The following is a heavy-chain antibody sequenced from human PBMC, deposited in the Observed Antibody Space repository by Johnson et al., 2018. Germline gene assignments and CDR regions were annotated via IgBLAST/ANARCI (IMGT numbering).Heavy chain of an antibody. V-gene: IGHV3-30*18. CDR3: AKGYYDYIDDTFEI. D-gene: IGHD3-16*01. CDR2: ISYDGSNK. J-gene: IGHJ3*02. Sequence: QVQLVQAGGGVVQPGRSLILSCAASGFTFSSYGMHWVRQAPGKGLEWVAVISYDGSNKYYADSVKGRFTISRDNSKTTLYLQMNSLRAEDTAVYYRAKGYYDYIDDTFEIWGQGTMVTVSS. CDR1: GFTFSSYG.